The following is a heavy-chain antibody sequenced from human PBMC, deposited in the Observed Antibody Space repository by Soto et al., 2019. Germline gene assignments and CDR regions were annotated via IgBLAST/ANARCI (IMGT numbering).Heavy chain of an antibody. CDR2: ISAYNGNT. CDR3: ARDLTTIFGVVTETDY. V-gene: IGHV1-18*01. D-gene: IGHD3-3*01. Sequence: ASVKVSSKASGYTFTSYGIIWVRQAPGQGLEWMGWISAYNGNTNYAQKLQGRVTMTTDTSTRTAYMELRSLRSDDTAVYYCARDLTTIFGVVTETDYWGQGTLFTVSS. J-gene: IGHJ4*02. CDR1: GYTFTSYG.